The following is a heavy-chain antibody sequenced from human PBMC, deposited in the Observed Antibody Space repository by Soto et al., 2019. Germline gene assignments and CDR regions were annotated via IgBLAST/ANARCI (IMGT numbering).Heavy chain of an antibody. D-gene: IGHD6-13*01. V-gene: IGHV3-23*01. Sequence: GGSLRLSCAASGFSFSSYAMSWVRQAPGKGLEWVSAIRANGGSTYYADSVKGRFTISRDNSSDTLYLQMDSLRAEDTAVYYCAKSGIATANDLSGAFDNWGRGILVTISS. J-gene: IGHJ4*02. CDR3: AKSGIATANDLSGAFDN. CDR1: GFSFSSYA. CDR2: IRANGGST.